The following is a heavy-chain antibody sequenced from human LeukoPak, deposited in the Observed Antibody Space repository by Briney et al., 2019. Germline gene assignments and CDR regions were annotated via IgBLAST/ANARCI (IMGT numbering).Heavy chain of an antibody. V-gene: IGHV4-31*03. CDR1: GGSISSGAYY. CDR3: ARAMIGGVYDY. J-gene: IGHJ4*02. D-gene: IGHD3-10*01. CDR2: IYYSGST. Sequence: SETLSLTCTVSGGSISSGAYYCYWIRQHPGKGLEWIGYIYYSGSTHYDPSLTSRVTISGDTSKNQFSLKLSSVTAADTAVYYCARAMIGGVYDYWGQGTLVTVSS.